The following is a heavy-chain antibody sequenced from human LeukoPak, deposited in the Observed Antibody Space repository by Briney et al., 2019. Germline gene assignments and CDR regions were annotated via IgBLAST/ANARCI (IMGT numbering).Heavy chain of an antibody. Sequence: PGGSLRLSCAASGFTFSSYEMNWVRQAPGKGLEWVSYISSSGSTIYYADSVKGRFTISRDNAKDSLYLQMNSLRAEDTAVYYCARGSVGYTGMDVWGQGTTVTVSS. J-gene: IGHJ6*02. CDR2: ISSSGSTI. CDR1: GFTFSSYE. CDR3: ARGSVGYTGMDV. D-gene: IGHD5-24*01. V-gene: IGHV3-48*03.